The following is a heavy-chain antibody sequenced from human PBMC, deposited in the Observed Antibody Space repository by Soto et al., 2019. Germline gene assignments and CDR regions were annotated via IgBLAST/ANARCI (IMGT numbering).Heavy chain of an antibody. D-gene: IGHD3-10*01. CDR1: GGSISSYY. V-gene: IGHV4-59*12. CDR2: IYHSGST. Sequence: SETLSLTCTVSGGSISSYYWSWIRQPPGKGLEWIGYIYHSGSTYYNPSLKSRVTISVDRSKNQFSLKLSSVTAADTAVYYCARENNVLPGGYFDYWGQGALVTVSS. J-gene: IGHJ4*02. CDR3: ARENNVLPGGYFDY.